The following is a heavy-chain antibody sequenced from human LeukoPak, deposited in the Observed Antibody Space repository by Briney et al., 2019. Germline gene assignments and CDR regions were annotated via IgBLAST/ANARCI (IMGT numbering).Heavy chain of an antibody. CDR1: GGSFSGYY. Sequence: PSETLSLTCAVYGGSFSGYYWSWIRQPPGKGLEWIGYIYYSGSTNYNPSLKSRVTISVDTSKNQFSLKLSSVTAADTAVYYCARVNIAAAGWFDPWGQGTLVTVSS. CDR2: IYYSGST. D-gene: IGHD6-13*01. CDR3: ARVNIAAAGWFDP. J-gene: IGHJ5*02. V-gene: IGHV4-59*01.